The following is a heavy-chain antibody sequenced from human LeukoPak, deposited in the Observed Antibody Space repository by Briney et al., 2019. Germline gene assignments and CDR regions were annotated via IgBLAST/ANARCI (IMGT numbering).Heavy chain of an antibody. D-gene: IGHD6-13*01. Sequence: GRSLRLSCAASGFTFSTYAMSWVRQAPGKGLEWVSAISGSGGSTYYADSVKGRFTISRDNSKNTVSLQMNSPRAEDTAVYYCAKSIATAGKGYGFDYWGQGTLVTVSS. CDR2: ISGSGGST. CDR1: GFTFSTYA. J-gene: IGHJ4*02. CDR3: AKSIATAGKGYGFDY. V-gene: IGHV3-23*01.